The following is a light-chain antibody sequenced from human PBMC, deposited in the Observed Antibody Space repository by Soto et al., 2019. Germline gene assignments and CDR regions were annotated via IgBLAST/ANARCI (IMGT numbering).Light chain of an antibody. Sequence: DIQMTQSPSSLSASVGDRVTITCRASQSISTYLNWYQQKPGKAPNLLIYAASSLQSGVPSRFSGSGSGTDFTLSISSLQPEDFATDDCQQSYSSPRAFGQGTKVEIK. CDR3: QQSYSSPRA. CDR1: QSISTY. J-gene: IGKJ1*01. CDR2: AAS. V-gene: IGKV1-39*01.